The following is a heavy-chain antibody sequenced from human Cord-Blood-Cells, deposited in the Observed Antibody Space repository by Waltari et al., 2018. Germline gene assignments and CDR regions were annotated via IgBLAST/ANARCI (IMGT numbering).Heavy chain of an antibody. D-gene: IGHD4-17*01. V-gene: IGHV3-30*02. CDR2: IRYDGSNK. CDR3: AKMGSTVLNWFDP. Sequence: QVQLVESGGGVVQPGGSLRLSCAASGFTFSSYGMHWVRQAPGKGLEWVAFIRYDGSNKYYADSVKGRFTISRDNSKNTLYLQMNSLRAEDTAMYYCAKMGSTVLNWFDPWGQGTLVTVSS. J-gene: IGHJ5*02. CDR1: GFTFSSYG.